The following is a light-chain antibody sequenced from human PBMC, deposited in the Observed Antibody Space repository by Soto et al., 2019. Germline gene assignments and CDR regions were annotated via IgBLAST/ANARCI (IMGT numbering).Light chain of an antibody. CDR1: SGHSSYI. CDR3: ETWGSNTRV. V-gene: IGLV4-60*02. CDR2: LEGSGSY. J-gene: IGLJ3*02. Sequence: QLVLTQSSSASASLGSSVNLTCTLSSGHSSYIIAWHQQQPGKAPRYLMKLEGSGSYNKGSGVPDRFSGSSSGADRYLTISNLQFEDEADYYCETWGSNTRVFGGGTKLTVL.